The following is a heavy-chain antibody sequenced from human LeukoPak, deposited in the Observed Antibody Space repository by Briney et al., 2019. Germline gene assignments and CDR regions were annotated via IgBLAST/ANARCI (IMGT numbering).Heavy chain of an antibody. CDR1: RFTFSSYS. D-gene: IGHD6-19*01. Sequence: PGGSLRLSCAASRFTFSSYSMNWVRQAPGKGLEWVSSISSSSSYIYYADSVKGRFTISRDNAKNSLYLQMNSLRAEDTAVYYCARDGYSSGWTDYWGQGTLVTVSS. J-gene: IGHJ4*02. V-gene: IGHV3-21*01. CDR3: ARDGYSSGWTDY. CDR2: ISSSSSYI.